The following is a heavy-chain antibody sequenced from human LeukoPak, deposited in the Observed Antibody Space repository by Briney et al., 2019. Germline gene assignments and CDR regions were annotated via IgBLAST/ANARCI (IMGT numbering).Heavy chain of an antibody. Sequence: EASVRVSCKASVYTFTSYYMHWVRQAPGQGLEWMGIINPSGGSTSYAQKFQGRVTMTRDTSTSTVYMELSSLRTEDTAVYYCAKMHSGSENTLDYWGQGCLVTVSS. CDR1: VYTFTSYY. CDR2: INPSGGST. V-gene: IGHV1-46*01. J-gene: IGHJ4*02. CDR3: AKMHSGSENTLDY. D-gene: IGHD5-12*01.